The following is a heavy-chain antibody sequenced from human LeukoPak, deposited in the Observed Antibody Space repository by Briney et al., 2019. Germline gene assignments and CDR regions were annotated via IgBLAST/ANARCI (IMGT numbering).Heavy chain of an antibody. J-gene: IGHJ4*02. Sequence: ASVKVSCKASGDTLTGYYIHWVRQASGQGLEWMGWINPNSGDTSYAQHFQGRVTMTRDTSISTAYMELSRLRSDDTAVYYCATSSYSSLSSFYWGQGTLVTVSS. CDR1: GDTLTGYY. V-gene: IGHV1-2*02. CDR3: ATSSYSSLSSFY. CDR2: INPNSGDT. D-gene: IGHD6-13*01.